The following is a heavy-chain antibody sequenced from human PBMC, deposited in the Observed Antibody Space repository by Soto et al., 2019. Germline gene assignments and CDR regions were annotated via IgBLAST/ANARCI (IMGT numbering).Heavy chain of an antibody. CDR3: ASGCSGGSCYSYYYYYMDV. Sequence: QVQLVESGGGVVQPGRSLRLSCAASGFTFSSYGMHWVRQAPGKGLEWVAVIWYDGSNKYYADSVKGRFTISRDNSKNTLYLQMNSLGAEDTAVYYCASGCSGGSCYSYYYYYMDVWGKGTTVTVSS. CDR1: GFTFSSYG. CDR2: IWYDGSNK. J-gene: IGHJ6*03. D-gene: IGHD2-15*01. V-gene: IGHV3-33*01.